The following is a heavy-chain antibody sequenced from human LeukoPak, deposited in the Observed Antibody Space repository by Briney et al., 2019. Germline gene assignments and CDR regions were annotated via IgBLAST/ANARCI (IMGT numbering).Heavy chain of an antibody. D-gene: IGHD1-26*01. CDR3: AKINSGSYYPSS. CDR1: GFTFSSYA. V-gene: IGHV3-23*01. Sequence: TGGSLRLSCAASGFTFSSYAMSWVRQAPGKGLEWVSGISGSGGSTYYADSVKGRFTISRDNSKNTLYLQMNSLRAEDTAVYYCAKINSGSYYPSSWGQGTLVTVSS. CDR2: ISGSGGST. J-gene: IGHJ4*02.